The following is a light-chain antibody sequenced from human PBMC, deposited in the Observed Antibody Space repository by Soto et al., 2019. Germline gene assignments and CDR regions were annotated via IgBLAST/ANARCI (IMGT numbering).Light chain of an antibody. CDR2: AAS. CDR3: QQLRT. CDR1: QIISSY. Sequence: DIPLTQSPSFLSASVGDRVTITCRASQIISSYLPWYQQKPGKAPKLLIYAASTLQSGVPSRFSGSGSGTEFTLTNSSLQPEDFATYYGQQLRTFGQGTKVEIK. V-gene: IGKV1-9*01. J-gene: IGKJ1*01.